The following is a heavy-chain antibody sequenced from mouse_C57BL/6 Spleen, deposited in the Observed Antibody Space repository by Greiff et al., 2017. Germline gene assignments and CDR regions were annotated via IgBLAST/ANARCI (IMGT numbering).Heavy chain of an antibody. CDR3: AREGRDYGSSYGYFDV. J-gene: IGHJ1*03. CDR2: INPNNGGT. CDR1: GYTFTDYN. V-gene: IGHV1-22*01. Sequence: EVQLQQSGPELVKPGASVKMSCKASGYTFTDYNMHWVRQSHGKSLEWIGYINPNNGGTSYNQKFKGKATLTVNKSSSTAYMELRSLTSEDSAVYYCAREGRDYGSSYGYFDVWGTGTTVTVSS. D-gene: IGHD1-1*01.